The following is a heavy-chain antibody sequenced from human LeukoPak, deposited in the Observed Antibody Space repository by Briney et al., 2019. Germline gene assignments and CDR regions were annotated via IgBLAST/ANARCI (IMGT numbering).Heavy chain of an antibody. Sequence: GRSLRLSCAASGFTFSSYGMHWVRQAPGKGLEWVAVIWYDGSNKYYADSVKGRFTISRDNSKITLYLQMNSLRAEDTAVYYCARDRGYCSSTSCQYSYGMDVWGQGTTVTVSS. CDR1: GFTFSSYG. CDR3: ARDRGYCSSTSCQYSYGMDV. D-gene: IGHD2-2*01. J-gene: IGHJ6*02. V-gene: IGHV3-33*01. CDR2: IWYDGSNK.